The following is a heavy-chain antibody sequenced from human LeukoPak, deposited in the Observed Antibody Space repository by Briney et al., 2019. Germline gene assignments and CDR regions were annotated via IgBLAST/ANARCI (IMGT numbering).Heavy chain of an antibody. V-gene: IGHV4-59*12. J-gene: IGHJ6*03. D-gene: IGHD2-21*01. CDR2: IYYSGST. CDR1: GGSISSYY. Sequence: SETLSLTCTVSGGSISSYYWSWIRQPPGKGLEWIGYIYYSGSTNYNPSLKSRVTMSVDTSKNQFSLKLSSVTAADTAVYYCARVVIADYYYYMDVWGKGTTVTVSS. CDR3: ARVVIADYYYYMDV.